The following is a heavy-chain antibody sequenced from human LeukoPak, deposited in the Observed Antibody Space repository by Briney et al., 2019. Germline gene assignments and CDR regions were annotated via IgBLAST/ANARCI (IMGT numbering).Heavy chain of an antibody. Sequence: SETLSLTCTVSGGSISSYYWSWIRQPPGKGLEWIGYIYYSGSTNYNPSLKSRVTISVDTSENQFSLKLSSVTAADTAVYYCARYGELHYYFDYWGQGTLVTVSS. CDR1: GGSISSYY. D-gene: IGHD1-26*01. V-gene: IGHV4-59*08. J-gene: IGHJ4*02. CDR2: IYYSGST. CDR3: ARYGELHYYFDY.